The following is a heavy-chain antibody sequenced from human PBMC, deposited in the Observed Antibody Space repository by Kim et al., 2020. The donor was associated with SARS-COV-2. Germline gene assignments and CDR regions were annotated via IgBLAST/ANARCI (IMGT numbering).Heavy chain of an antibody. CDR1: GGSISSSSYY. J-gene: IGHJ4*01. CDR2: IYYSGST. Sequence: SETLSLTCTVSGGSISSSSYYWGWIRQPPGKGLEWIGSIYYSGSTYYNPSLKSRVTISVDTSKNQFSLKLSSVTAADTAVYYCARLQASSGRYYKLRDY. CDR3: ARLQASSGRYYKLRDY. D-gene: IGHD3-10*01. V-gene: IGHV4-39*01.